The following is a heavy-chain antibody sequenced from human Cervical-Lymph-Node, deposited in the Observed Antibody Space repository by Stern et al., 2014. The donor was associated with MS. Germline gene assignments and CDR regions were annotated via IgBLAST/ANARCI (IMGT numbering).Heavy chain of an antibody. CDR2: IWYDGSNK. V-gene: IGHV3-33*01. Sequence: MQLVESGGGVVKPGRSLRLSCAASGFTFSSYGMHWVRQAPGKGLEWVAGIWYDGSNKYYADSVKGRFTISRDNSKNTLYLQMNSLRAEDTAVYYCARSPTRSSSLGMDVWGQGTTVTVSS. CDR1: GFTFSSYG. CDR3: ARSPTRSSSLGMDV. D-gene: IGHD2-2*01. J-gene: IGHJ6*02.